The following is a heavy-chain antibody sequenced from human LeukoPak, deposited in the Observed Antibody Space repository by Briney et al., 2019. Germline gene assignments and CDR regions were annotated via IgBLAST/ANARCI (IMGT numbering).Heavy chain of an antibody. Sequence: GASVKVSCKASGYTFTSYAMHWVRQAPGQRLGWMGWINAGNGNTKYSQKFQGRVTITRDTSASTAYMELSSLRSEDTAVYYCARASYYYDSSGYPPGDYWGQGTLVTVSS. J-gene: IGHJ4*02. CDR2: INAGNGNT. D-gene: IGHD3-22*01. CDR3: ARASYYYDSSGYPPGDY. V-gene: IGHV1-3*01. CDR1: GYTFTSYA.